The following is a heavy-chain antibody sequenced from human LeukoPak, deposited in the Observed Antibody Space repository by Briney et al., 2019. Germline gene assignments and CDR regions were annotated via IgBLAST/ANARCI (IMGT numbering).Heavy chain of an antibody. CDR1: GFTFDDYA. J-gene: IGHJ4*02. CDR2: ISWNSGSI. D-gene: IGHD5-18*01. V-gene: IGHV3-9*01. Sequence: GRSLRLSCAASGFTFDDYAMHWVRQAPGKGLEWVSGISWNSGSIGYADSVKGRFTISRDNAKNSLYLQMNSLRAEDTALYYCAKDISPIEDTAMVLSYFDYWGQGTLVTVSS. CDR3: AKDISPIEDTAMVLSYFDY.